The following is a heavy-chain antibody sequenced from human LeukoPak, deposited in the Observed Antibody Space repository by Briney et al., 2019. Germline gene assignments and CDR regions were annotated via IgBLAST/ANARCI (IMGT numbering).Heavy chain of an antibody. V-gene: IGHV3-23*01. J-gene: IGHJ4*02. CDR2: ISGSGGST. D-gene: IGHD5-18*01. CDR1: GFTFSSYA. CDR3: ASSLEGGYSYGFFDY. Sequence: GGSLRLSCAASGFTFSSYAMSWVRQAPGKGLEWVSAISGSGGSTYYADSVKGRFTISRDNSKNTLYLQMNSLRAEDTAVYYCASSLEGGYSYGFFDYWGQGTLVTVSS.